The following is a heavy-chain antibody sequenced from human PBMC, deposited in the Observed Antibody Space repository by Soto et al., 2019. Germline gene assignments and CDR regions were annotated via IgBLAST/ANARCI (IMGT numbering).Heavy chain of an antibody. CDR3: AKAINSVCGLDDGFHI. D-gene: IGHD3-16*01. J-gene: IGHJ3*02. CDR1: GFHFISYA. CDR2: ISSSGNST. Sequence: GGSLRLSSAASGFHFISYAMTWGRRAPGKGLEWVSCISSSGNSTYYAESVKGQFTISRDNSENTLYLQMNSLRGGDTAVFYCAKAINSVCGLDDGFHIWGQGTMVTVSS. V-gene: IGHV3-23*01.